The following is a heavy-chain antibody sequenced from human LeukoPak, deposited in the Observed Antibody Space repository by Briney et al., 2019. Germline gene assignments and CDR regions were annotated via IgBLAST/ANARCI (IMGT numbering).Heavy chain of an antibody. CDR3: ARDSLFSSGWDYNYYGMDV. V-gene: IGHV4-61*08. Sequence: SQTLSLTCAVSGGSISSGGYSWSWIRQPPGKGLEWIGYIYYSGSTNYNPSLKSRATISIDMSKNQFSLKLSSVTAADTAVYYCARDSLFSSGWDYNYYGMDVWGRGTTVTVSS. J-gene: IGHJ6*02. CDR2: IYYSGST. D-gene: IGHD6-19*01. CDR1: GGSISSGGYS.